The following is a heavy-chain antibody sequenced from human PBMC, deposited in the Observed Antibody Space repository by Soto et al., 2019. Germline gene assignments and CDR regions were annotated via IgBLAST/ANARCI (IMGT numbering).Heavy chain of an antibody. V-gene: IGHV3-9*01. CDR1: GFTFDDYA. D-gene: IGHD3-9*01. J-gene: IGHJ4*02. CDR2: ISCDSGSI. CDR3: SKDGEHIFTGSTQFDY. Sequence: EVQLVESGGGLVQPGRSLRLSCAASGFTFDDYAMHWVRQAPGKGLEWVSGISCDSGSIGYADSVKGRFTISRDNAKNSLYLQMNSLRAEDTALYYCSKDGEHIFTGSTQFDYWGQGTLVTVSS.